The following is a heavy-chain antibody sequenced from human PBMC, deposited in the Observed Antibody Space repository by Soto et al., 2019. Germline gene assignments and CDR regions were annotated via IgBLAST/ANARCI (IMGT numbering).Heavy chain of an antibody. CDR2: LIVILGTT. CDR3: ASGYYDSSGYSIDY. Sequence: QVQLVQSVAEVRKPGSSVKVSCQSFGGSFSSYAFSWVRQAPGHGLEWMGGLIVILGTTNYAQKFKGRVTFTADESTSTAYMEVSSLESEDTAIYYCASGYYDSSGYSIDYWGQGTQVTVSS. V-gene: IGHV1-69*01. CDR1: GGSFSSYA. D-gene: IGHD3-22*01. J-gene: IGHJ4*02.